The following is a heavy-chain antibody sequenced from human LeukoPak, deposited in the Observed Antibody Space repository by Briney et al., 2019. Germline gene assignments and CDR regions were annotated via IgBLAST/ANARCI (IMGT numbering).Heavy chain of an antibody. Sequence: GGSLRLSCAASGFTFSSYSMNWVRQAPGKGLEWVSSISSSSSYIYYADSVKGRFTISRDNAKNSLYLQMNSLRAEDTAVYYCARDQWGGCTNGVCSDAFDIWGQGTMVTVSS. CDR2: ISSSSSYI. CDR3: ARDQWGGCTNGVCSDAFDI. V-gene: IGHV3-21*01. J-gene: IGHJ3*02. CDR1: GFTFSSYS. D-gene: IGHD2-8*01.